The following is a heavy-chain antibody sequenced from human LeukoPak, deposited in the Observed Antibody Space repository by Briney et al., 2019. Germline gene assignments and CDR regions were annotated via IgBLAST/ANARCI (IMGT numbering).Heavy chain of an antibody. J-gene: IGHJ5*02. V-gene: IGHV1-2*04. CDR1: GYTFTGYY. CDR3: ASDSEAAVRGVIASWFDP. D-gene: IGHD3-10*01. CDR2: INPNSGGT. Sequence: ASVKVSCKASGYTFTGYYMHWVRQAPGQGLEWMGWINPNSGGTNYAQKFQGWVTMTRDTSISTAYMELSRLRSDDTAVYYCASDSEAAVRGVIASWFDPWGQGTLVTVSS.